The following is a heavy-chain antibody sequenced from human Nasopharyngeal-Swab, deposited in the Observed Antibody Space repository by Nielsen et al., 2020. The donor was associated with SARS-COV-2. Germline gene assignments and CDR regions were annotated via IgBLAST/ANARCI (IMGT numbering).Heavy chain of an antibody. CDR1: GFTFSSYG. CDR3: AAHDFWSGYPY. CDR2: ISYDGSNK. Sequence: GESLKISCAASGFTFSSYGMHWVRQAPGKGLEWVAGISYDGSNKYYADSVKGRFTISRDNSKNTLYLQMNSLRAEDTAVYYCAAHDFWSGYPYWGQGTLVTVSS. V-gene: IGHV3-30*03. D-gene: IGHD3-3*01. J-gene: IGHJ4*02.